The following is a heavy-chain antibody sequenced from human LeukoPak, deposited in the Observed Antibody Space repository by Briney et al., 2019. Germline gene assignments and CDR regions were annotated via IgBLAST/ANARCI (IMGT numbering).Heavy chain of an antibody. CDR1: GFTLSSYA. CDR2: ISASGGST. Sequence: PGGSLRLSCAASGFTLSSYAMSWVRQAPGKGPEWVSSISASGGSTNYADSVKGRLTISRDNSKNTVYLQMNSLRAEDTAVYYCAKVMKGSERLTMVRGVIIKTAGLYYMDVWGKGTTVTVSS. V-gene: IGHV3-23*01. J-gene: IGHJ6*03. CDR3: AKVMKGSERLTMVRGVIIKTAGLYYMDV. D-gene: IGHD3-10*01.